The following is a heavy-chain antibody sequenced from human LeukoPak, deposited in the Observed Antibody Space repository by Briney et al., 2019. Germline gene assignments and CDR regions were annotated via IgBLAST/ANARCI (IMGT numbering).Heavy chain of an antibody. Sequence: GGSLRLSCAASGFTVSSNYMSWVRQAPGKGLEWVSVIYSGGSTYYADSVKGRFTISRDNSKNTLYLQMNSLRAEDTAVYYCAKPKGTTTVVTPYYYYGMDVWGQGTTVTVSS. J-gene: IGHJ6*02. V-gene: IGHV3-66*01. CDR1: GFTVSSNY. D-gene: IGHD4-23*01. CDR3: AKPKGTTTVVTPYYYYGMDV. CDR2: IYSGGST.